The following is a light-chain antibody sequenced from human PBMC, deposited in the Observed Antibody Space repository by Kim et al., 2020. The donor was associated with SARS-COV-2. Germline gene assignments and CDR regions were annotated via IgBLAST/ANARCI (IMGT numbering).Light chain of an antibody. J-gene: IGKJ2*01. CDR2: WAS. V-gene: IGKV4-1*01. CDR1: QSVLYSSNNKNY. CDR3: QQYYITPPYT. Sequence: DIVMTQSPDSLAVSLGERATINCKSSQSVLYSSNNKNYLAWYQQKPGQPPRLLIYWASTRESGVPDRFSGSGSGTDFTLTISSLQAEDVAVYYCQQYYITPPYTFGQGTKLEI.